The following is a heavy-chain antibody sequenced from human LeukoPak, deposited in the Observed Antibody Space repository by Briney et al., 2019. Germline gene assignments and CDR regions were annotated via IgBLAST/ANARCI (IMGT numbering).Heavy chain of an antibody. CDR1: GGSISNNNYY. CDR3: ARAARFQISIIKMIHSAFYV. CDR2: LYYRGDT. Sequence: SETLSLTCSVSGGSISNNNYYWGWIRQSPGRGLEWIGSLYYRGDTFYNPSLKSRVTISVDKSKNQFSLKVKSVTATDTAVFYYARAARFQISIIKMIHSAFYVWGRGTMVTVS. D-gene: IGHD3-16*01. V-gene: IGHV4-39*01. J-gene: IGHJ3*01.